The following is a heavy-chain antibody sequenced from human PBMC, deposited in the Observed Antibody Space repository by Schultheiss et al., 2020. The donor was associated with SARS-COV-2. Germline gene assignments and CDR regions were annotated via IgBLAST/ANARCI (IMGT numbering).Heavy chain of an antibody. V-gene: IGHV2-26*01. CDR3: ARVTRPDTAVAGIDY. J-gene: IGHJ4*02. D-gene: IGHD5-18*01. CDR2: IFSDDEK. Sequence: SGPTLVKPTQTLTLTCTFSGFSLSTSGVGVGWIRQPPGKALEWLAHIFSDDEKSYSTSLRSRLTISKDPSKSQVVLAMTNIDPVDTATYFCARVTRPDTAVAGIDYWGQGTVVTVSS. CDR1: GFSLSTSGVG.